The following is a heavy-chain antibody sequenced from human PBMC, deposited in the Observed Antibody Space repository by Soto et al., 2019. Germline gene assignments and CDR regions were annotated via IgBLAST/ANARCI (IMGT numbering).Heavy chain of an antibody. CDR3: ATCITGFGLRIPPFDT. D-gene: IGHD3-3*01. V-gene: IGHV4-34*01. J-gene: IGHJ5*02. Sequence: ETLSFPGAFYGVSVHGYYLYGIRQPPGKGLEWIGEINHTGGTHYNQSLKSRVTMSLDTSKNQFSLRLSSVTAADTDIYYCATCITGFGLRIPPFDTWGQGTQVTVSS. CDR2: INHTGGT. CDR1: GVSVHGYY.